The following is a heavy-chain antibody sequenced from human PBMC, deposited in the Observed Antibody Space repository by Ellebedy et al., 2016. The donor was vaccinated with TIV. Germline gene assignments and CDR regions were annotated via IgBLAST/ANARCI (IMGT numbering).Heavy chain of an antibody. J-gene: IGHJ4*02. CDR1: GYTFTGYY. CDR3: AREMIPLNCGGDCYSPALDY. D-gene: IGHD2-21*02. Sequence: ASVKVSCXASGYTFTGYYMHWVRQAPGQGLEWMGWINPNSGGTNYAQKFQGRVTMTRDTSISTAYMELSRLRSDDTAVYYCAREMIPLNCGGDCYSPALDYWGQGTLVTVSS. CDR2: INPNSGGT. V-gene: IGHV1-2*02.